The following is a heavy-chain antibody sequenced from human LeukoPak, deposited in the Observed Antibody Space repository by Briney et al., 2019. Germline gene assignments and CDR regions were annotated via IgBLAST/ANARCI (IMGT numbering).Heavy chain of an antibody. V-gene: IGHV4-34*01. D-gene: IGHD5-12*01. CDR2: INHSGST. Sequence: SETLSLTCAVYGGSFSGYYWSWIRQPPGKGLEWIGEINHSGSTNYNPSLKSRVTISVDTSKNQFPLKLSSVTAADTAVYYCAREVLSGYDYFDYWGQGTLVTVSS. CDR1: GGSFSGYY. CDR3: AREVLSGYDYFDY. J-gene: IGHJ4*02.